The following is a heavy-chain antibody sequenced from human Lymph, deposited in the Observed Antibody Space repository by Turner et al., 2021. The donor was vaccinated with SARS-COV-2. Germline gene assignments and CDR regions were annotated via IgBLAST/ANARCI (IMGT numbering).Heavy chain of an antibody. CDR2: MNPNSGNT. CDR3: ARAAQLTVWFDP. Sequence: QVHLVQSGAEVKKPGASVKVSCKASGYTWTSYDITWVRQATGQGLEWMGWMNPNSGNTGYAQKFQGRVTMTRNNSISTAYMELSSLRSEDTAVYYCARAAQLTVWFDPWGQGTLVTVSS. V-gene: IGHV1-8*01. CDR1: GYTWTSYD. D-gene: IGHD3-9*01. J-gene: IGHJ5*02.